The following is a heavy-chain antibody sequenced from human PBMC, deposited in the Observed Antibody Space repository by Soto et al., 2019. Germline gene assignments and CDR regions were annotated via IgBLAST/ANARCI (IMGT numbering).Heavy chain of an antibody. CDR2: IIPIFGTA. CDR1: GGTFSSYA. D-gene: IGHD3-3*01. J-gene: IGHJ4*02. V-gene: IGHV1-69*12. CDR3: ARVRVRFLEWLGSEG. Sequence: QVQLVQSGAEVKKPGSSVKVSCKASGGTFSSYAISWVRQAPGQGLEWMGGIIPIFGTANYAQKFQGRVTITADESTSTAYMELISLRSEDTAVHYCARVRVRFLEWLGSEGWGQGTLVTVSS.